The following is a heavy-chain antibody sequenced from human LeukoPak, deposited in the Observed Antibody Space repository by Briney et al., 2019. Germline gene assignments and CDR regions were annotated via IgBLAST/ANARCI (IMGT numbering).Heavy chain of an antibody. V-gene: IGHV3-21*01. CDR3: AKIAAAGHNHDY. CDR1: GFTLSSYS. J-gene: IGHJ4*02. D-gene: IGHD6-13*01. Sequence: GGSLRLSCAASGFTLSSYSMKWVRQAPGKGLEWVSSISSSSIYIYYADSVKGRFTISRDNAKNSLYLQMNSLRAEDTAVYYCAKIAAAGHNHDYWGQGTLVTVSS. CDR2: ISSSSIYI.